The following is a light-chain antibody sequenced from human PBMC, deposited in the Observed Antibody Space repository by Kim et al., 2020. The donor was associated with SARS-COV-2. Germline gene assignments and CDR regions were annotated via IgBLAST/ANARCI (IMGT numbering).Light chain of an antibody. V-gene: IGKV3-15*01. Sequence: EIVMTQSPATLSVSPGERATLSCRASQSVSSNLAWYQQKPGQAPRLLIYGASTRATGIPARFSGSGSGTEFTLTISSLQSEDFAVYYCQQYNNWPPSSPTYTFGQGTKLEIK. J-gene: IGKJ2*01. CDR3: QQYNNWPPSSPTYT. CDR2: GAS. CDR1: QSVSSN.